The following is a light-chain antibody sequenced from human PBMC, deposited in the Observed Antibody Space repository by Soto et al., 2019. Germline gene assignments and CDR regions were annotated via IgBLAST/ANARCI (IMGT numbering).Light chain of an antibody. CDR3: QQSFSTPPT. Sequence: DIQITQSPSPLSASVGDRVTITCRASQSISSFLTWYQQKAGKAPKLLIYAASSLQSGVPSRFSGSGSGTDFTLTISRLQPEDFASYYCQQSFSTPPTFGQGTKVDIK. CDR1: QSISSF. J-gene: IGKJ1*01. V-gene: IGKV1-39*01. CDR2: AAS.